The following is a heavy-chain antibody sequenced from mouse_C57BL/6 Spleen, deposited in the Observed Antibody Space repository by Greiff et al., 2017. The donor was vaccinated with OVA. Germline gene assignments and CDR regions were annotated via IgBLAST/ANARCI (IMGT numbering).Heavy chain of an antibody. CDR3: AGGDSSGYVQFFAY. CDR2: IHPNSGST. V-gene: IGHV1-64*01. D-gene: IGHD3-2*02. J-gene: IGHJ3*01. Sequence: QVQLQQPGAELVKPGASVKLSCKASGYTFTSYWMHWVKQRPGQGLEWIGMIHPNSGSTNYNEKFKSKATLTVDKSSSTAYMQLSSLTSEDSAVYYCAGGDSSGYVQFFAYWGQGTLVTVSA. CDR1: GYTFTSYW.